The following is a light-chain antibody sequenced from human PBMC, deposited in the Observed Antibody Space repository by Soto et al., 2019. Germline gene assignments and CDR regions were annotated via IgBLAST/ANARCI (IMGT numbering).Light chain of an antibody. J-gene: IGKJ3*01. V-gene: IGKV1-5*03. CDR2: RAS. Sequence: DIQMTQSPSTLSASVGDRVTITCRASQSISSWLAWYQQKPGTAPKLLIYRASSLETGVPSRFSGSGSEAEFNLNISSLQPDDFATYYCQHYDTNSGTFGPGTEVDIK. CDR1: QSISSW. CDR3: QHYDTNSGT.